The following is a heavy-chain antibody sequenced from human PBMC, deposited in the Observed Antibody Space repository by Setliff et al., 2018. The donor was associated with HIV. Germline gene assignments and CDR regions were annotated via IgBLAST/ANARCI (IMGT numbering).Heavy chain of an antibody. CDR3: ARSDSSSLLTFYFDY. V-gene: IGHV4-38-2*01. Sequence: SETLSLTCAVSGYSISDGYYWGWIRQPPGKGPEWIGSIHHSGSAHFNPSLKSRVAMSVDTSENQFSLTLSSVTAADTAVYYCARSDSSSLLTFYFDYWGQGILVTVSS. CDR1: GYSISDGYY. J-gene: IGHJ4*02. CDR2: IHHSGSA. D-gene: IGHD6-13*01.